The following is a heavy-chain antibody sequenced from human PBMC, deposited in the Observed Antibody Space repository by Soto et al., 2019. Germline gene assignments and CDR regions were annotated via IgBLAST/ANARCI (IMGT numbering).Heavy chain of an antibody. V-gene: IGHV1-69*01. CDR3: ARGWGYDSTDYYYAY. CDR2: IIPIFGTA. Sequence: QVQLVQSGAEVRKPGSSVRVSCKDSGGSFNRHTISWVRQAPGQGLAWMGGIIPIFGTANHAQKFQGRVTIIADESTGTVYMELCSLRSDDTAIYYCARGWGYDSTDYYYAYWGQGTLVIVSS. J-gene: IGHJ4*02. D-gene: IGHD3-22*01. CDR1: GGSFNRHT.